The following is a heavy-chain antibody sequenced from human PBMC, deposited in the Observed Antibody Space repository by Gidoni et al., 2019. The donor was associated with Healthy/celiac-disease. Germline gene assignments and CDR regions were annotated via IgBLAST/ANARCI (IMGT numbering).Heavy chain of an antibody. V-gene: IGHV3-66*02. J-gene: IGHJ4*02. CDR1: GFTVSSNY. CDR2: IYSGGST. CDR3: ARFRVVGTPGDYFDY. Sequence: EVQLVESGGGLVQPGGSLRLSCAASGFTVSSNYMSWVRQAPGKGLEWVSVIYSGGSTYSADSVKGRFTISRDNSKNTLYLQMNSLRAEDTAVYYCARFRVVGTPGDYFDYWGQGTLVTVSS. D-gene: IGHD1-26*01.